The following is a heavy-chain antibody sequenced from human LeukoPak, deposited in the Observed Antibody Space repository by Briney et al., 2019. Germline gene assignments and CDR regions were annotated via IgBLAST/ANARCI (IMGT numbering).Heavy chain of an antibody. CDR2: INSRSPSSI. V-gene: IGHV3-21*01. CDR3: ARGRVAGGSPPYYFDY. CDR1: GFTFGSYA. Sequence: GGSLRLSCAASGFTFGSYAMGWVRQAAGKGLEWVSSINSRSPSSIYYADSVEGRFTISRDNAENSLYLQMNSLRADDTTVYYCARGRVAGGSPPYYFDYWGQGTLVTVSS. J-gene: IGHJ4*02. D-gene: IGHD6-13*01.